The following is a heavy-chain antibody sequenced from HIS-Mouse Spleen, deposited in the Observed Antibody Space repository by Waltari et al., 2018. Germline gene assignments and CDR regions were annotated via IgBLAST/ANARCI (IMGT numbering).Heavy chain of an antibody. J-gene: IGHJ4*02. CDR3: ASSGPYDSSGYALDY. CDR1: GYTFTGYY. D-gene: IGHD3-22*01. V-gene: IGHV1-2*02. Sequence: QVQLVQSGAEVKKPGASVKVSCKASGYTFTGYYMHWVRQAPGQGLEWMEGSNPNSGGTNYAQKFQGRVTMTRDTSISTAYMELSRLRSDDTAVYYCASSGPYDSSGYALDYWGQGTLVTVSS. CDR2: SNPNSGGT.